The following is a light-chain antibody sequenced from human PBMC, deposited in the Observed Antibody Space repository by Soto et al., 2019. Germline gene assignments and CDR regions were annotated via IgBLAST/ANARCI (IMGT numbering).Light chain of an antibody. CDR1: QSVSTY. CDR2: DAS. Sequence: DIVMTQSPATLSLSPGERAALSCRASQSVSTYLAWYQQKPGQAPRLFIYDASSRATGIPDRFSGSGSGTDFTLTISRLEPEDFAVYYCQQYGSSPTFGPGTKVDIK. J-gene: IGKJ3*01. CDR3: QQYGSSPT. V-gene: IGKV3-20*01.